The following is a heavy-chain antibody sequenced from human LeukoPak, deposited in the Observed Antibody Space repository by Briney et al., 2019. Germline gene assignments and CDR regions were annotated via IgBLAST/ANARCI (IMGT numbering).Heavy chain of an antibody. CDR2: INWNGGST. V-gene: IGHV3-20*04. J-gene: IGHJ4*02. Sequence: GGSLRLSCAASGFTFDDYGMSWVRQAPGKGLEWVSGINWNGGSTGYADSVKGRFTISRDNAKNSLHLQMNSLRAEDTALYYCARRGIAVAGNDYWGQGTLVTVSS. D-gene: IGHD6-19*01. CDR1: GFTFDDYG. CDR3: ARRGIAVAGNDY.